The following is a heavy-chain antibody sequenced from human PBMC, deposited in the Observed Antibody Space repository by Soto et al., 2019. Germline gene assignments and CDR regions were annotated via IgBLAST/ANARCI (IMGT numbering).Heavy chain of an antibody. CDR2: INHSGST. CDR3: ARDKITGLFDY. Sequence: SETLSLTCTVSGGSISSSSYYWGWIRQPPGTGLEWIGEINHSGSTNYNPSLKSRVTISVDTSKNQFSLKLTSVTAADTAVYYCARDKITGLFDYWGQGTLVTVS. CDR1: GGSISSSSYY. D-gene: IGHD2-8*02. V-gene: IGHV4-39*07. J-gene: IGHJ4*02.